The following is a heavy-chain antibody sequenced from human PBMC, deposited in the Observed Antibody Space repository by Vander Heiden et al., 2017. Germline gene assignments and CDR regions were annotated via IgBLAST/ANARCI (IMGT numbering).Heavy chain of an antibody. CDR3: ARDRYGSGAKPDY. V-gene: IGHV3-9*01. CDR1: GFIFVDHA. J-gene: IGHJ4*02. Sequence: EVQVVESGGGWVQPGRCLRLSCAAFGFIFVDHAMHWVRQAPGKGLEWVSGISWNSGSKGYADSVKGRFTITRDNAKNSLYLQMNSLRAEDTALYYCARDRYGSGAKPDYWGQGTLVTVSS. D-gene: IGHD3-10*01. CDR2: ISWNSGSK.